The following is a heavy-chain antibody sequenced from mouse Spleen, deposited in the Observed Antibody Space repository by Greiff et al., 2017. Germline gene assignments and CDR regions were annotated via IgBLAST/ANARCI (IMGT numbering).Heavy chain of an antibody. V-gene: IGHV3-6*01. CDR1: GYSITSGYY. CDR2: ISYDGSN. J-gene: IGHJ3*01. Sequence: EVKLMESGPGLVKPSQSLSLTCSVTGYSITSGYYWNWIRQFPGNKLEWMGYISYDGSNNYNPSLKNRISITRDTSKNQFFLKLNSVTTEDTATYYCASYDGYRGAWFAYWGQGTLVTVSA. CDR3: ASYDGYRGAWFAY. D-gene: IGHD2-3*01.